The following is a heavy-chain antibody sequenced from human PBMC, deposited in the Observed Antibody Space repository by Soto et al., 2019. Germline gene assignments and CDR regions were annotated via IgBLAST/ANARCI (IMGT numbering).Heavy chain of an antibody. CDR3: ARARGRGGYSERPAEKRGIDY. J-gene: IGHJ4*02. Sequence: QVQLVESGGGVVQPGRSLRLSCAASGFTFSSYGMHWVRQAPGKGLEWVAVIWYDGSNKYYADSVKGRFTISRDNSKNTLDRQRNSRRAEDTAVDYGARARGRGGYSERPAEKRGIDYWGQGTLVTVSS. D-gene: IGHD6-19*01. CDR2: IWYDGSNK. V-gene: IGHV3-33*01. CDR1: GFTFSSYG.